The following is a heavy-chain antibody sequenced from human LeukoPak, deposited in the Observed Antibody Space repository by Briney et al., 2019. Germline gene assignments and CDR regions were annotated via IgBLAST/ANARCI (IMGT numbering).Heavy chain of an antibody. CDR2: IYPGDSNT. V-gene: IGHV5-51*01. J-gene: IGHJ3*02. Sequence: GESLKISCKGSGYSFTSYWIAWVRQMPGKGLEWMGVIYPGDSNTKYSPSFQGQVTISADKSTSTAYLQWSSLKASDTAMYYCARQSGGRGAFDTWGQGTMVTISS. CDR3: ARQSGGRGAFDT. D-gene: IGHD3-10*01. CDR1: GYSFTSYW.